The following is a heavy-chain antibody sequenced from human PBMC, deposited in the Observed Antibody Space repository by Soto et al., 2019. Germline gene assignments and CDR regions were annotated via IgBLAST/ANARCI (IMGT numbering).Heavy chain of an antibody. CDR1: GGSLSGATYS. CDR2: IFPSGTT. CDR3: ARSREFDY. V-gene: IGHV4-30-2*01. J-gene: IGHJ4*02. Sequence: KTSETLSLTCGVSGGSLSGATYSWNWIRQPPGKGLEWIGYIFPSGTTYYNPSLKSRVTISIDVSKNQFSLSLRSLTAADTAVYYCARSREFDYWSQGTPVTVSS.